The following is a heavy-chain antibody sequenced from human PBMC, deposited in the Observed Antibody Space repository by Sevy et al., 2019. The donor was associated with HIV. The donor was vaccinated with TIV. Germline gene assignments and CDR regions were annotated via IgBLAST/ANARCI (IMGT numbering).Heavy chain of an antibody. V-gene: IGHV3-30*18. D-gene: IGHD6-19*01. Sequence: GGSLRLSCAASGFTFSSYGMHWVRQAPGKGLEWVAFISYDGSNKDYAYSVKGRFTISRDNSKNTLYLQMNSLRAEDTAVYYCAKGRDSSGWYYYGMDVWGQGTTVTVSS. J-gene: IGHJ6*02. CDR3: AKGRDSSGWYYYGMDV. CDR2: ISYDGSNK. CDR1: GFTFSSYG.